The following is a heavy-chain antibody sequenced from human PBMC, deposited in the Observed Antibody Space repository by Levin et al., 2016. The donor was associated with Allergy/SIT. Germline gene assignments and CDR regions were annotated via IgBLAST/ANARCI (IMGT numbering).Heavy chain of an antibody. CDR3: ARDRRPIAAADAFDI. D-gene: IGHD6-13*01. CDR2: IWYDGSNK. Sequence: VRQMPGKGLEWVAVIWYDGSNKYYADSVKGRFTISRDNSKNTLYLQMNSLRAEDTAVYYCARDRRPIAAADAFDIWGQGTMVTVSS. J-gene: IGHJ3*02. V-gene: IGHV3-33*01.